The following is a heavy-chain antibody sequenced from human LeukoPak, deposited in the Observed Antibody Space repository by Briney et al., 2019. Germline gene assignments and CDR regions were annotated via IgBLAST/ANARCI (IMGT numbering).Heavy chain of an antibody. Sequence: ASVKVSCKASGYTFTSCDINWVRQVTGQGLEWMGWMNPNSGNTGYAQKFQGRVTMTRNTSISTAYMELSSLRSEDTAVYYCARGELSWYFDLWGRGTLVTVSS. CDR3: ARGELSWYFDL. CDR2: MNPNSGNT. J-gene: IGHJ2*01. V-gene: IGHV1-8*01. CDR1: GYTFTSCD. D-gene: IGHD1-26*01.